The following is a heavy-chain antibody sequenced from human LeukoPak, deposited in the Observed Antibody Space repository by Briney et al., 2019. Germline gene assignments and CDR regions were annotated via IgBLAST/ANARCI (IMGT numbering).Heavy chain of an antibody. CDR3: ARGGELLPLPHWFDP. V-gene: IGHV5-51*03. J-gene: IGHJ5*02. CDR1: GYSFTSYW. Sequence: KPGESLRISCKGSGYSFTSYWIGWVRQMPGKGLEWMGMIYPGDSDTRYSPSFQGQVTISADKSNSTAYLQWNSLKAADTAMYYCARGGELLPLPHWFDPWGQGTLVTVSS. D-gene: IGHD1-26*01. CDR2: IYPGDSDT.